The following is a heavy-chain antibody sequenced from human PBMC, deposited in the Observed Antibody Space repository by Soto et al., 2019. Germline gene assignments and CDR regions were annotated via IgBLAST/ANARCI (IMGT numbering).Heavy chain of an antibody. V-gene: IGHV1-18*01. Sequence: QVQLVQSGPEVKKPGASVKVSCRTSGYTFTTFGITWVRQAPGQGLEWMGWISTDKGQTNYAQKFQGRVTMTTDTYTSTAYMELRSLRSDDTAIYYCATRSPAFDYWGQGTLVTVST. CDR3: ATRSPAFDY. J-gene: IGHJ4*02. CDR1: GYTFTTFG. CDR2: ISTDKGQT.